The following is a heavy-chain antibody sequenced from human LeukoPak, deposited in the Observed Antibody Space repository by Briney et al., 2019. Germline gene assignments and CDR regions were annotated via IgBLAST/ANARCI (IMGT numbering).Heavy chain of an antibody. J-gene: IGHJ4*02. V-gene: IGHV4-30-4*08. D-gene: IGHD2-21*02. Sequence: SETLSLTCTVSGGSISSYYWTWIRQPPGKGLEWIGYIYYSGNTYYKPSLKSRVSISVDTSKNQFSLKLSSVTAADTAVYYCARAWGDYYFDYWGQGTLVTVSS. CDR2: IYYSGNT. CDR1: GGSISSYY. CDR3: ARAWGDYYFDY.